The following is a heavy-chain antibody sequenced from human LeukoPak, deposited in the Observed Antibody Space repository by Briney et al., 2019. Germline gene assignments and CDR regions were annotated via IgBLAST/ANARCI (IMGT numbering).Heavy chain of an antibody. Sequence: QPGRSLRLSGAASGFTFSSYAMHWVRQAPGKGLEWVAVISYVGSNKYYADSVKGRFTISRDNSKNTLYLQMNSLRAEDTAVYYCARDRYSSSWSYYFDYWGQGTLVTVSS. CDR1: GFTFSSYA. CDR2: ISYVGSNK. J-gene: IGHJ4*02. CDR3: ARDRYSSSWSYYFDY. D-gene: IGHD6-13*01. V-gene: IGHV3-30*04.